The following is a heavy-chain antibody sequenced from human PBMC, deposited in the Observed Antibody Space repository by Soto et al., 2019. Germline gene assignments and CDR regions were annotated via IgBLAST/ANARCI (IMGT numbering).Heavy chain of an antibody. CDR1: GFTFTRYW. CDR3: ARVLEAYSDGYYYNYYAMDV. D-gene: IGHD2-21*01. CDR2: INTDGTTT. J-gene: IGHJ6*02. V-gene: IGHV3-74*01. Sequence: GGSLRLSCEASGFTFTRYWMHWVRQAPEKGLVWVSRINTDGTTTSYADSVKGRFTISRDNAQNTLHLQMDSLRAEDTAVYYCARVLEAYSDGYYYNYYAMDVWGQGTTVTVSS.